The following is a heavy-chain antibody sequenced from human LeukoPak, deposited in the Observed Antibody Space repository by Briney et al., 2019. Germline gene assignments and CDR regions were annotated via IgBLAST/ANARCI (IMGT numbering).Heavy chain of an antibody. CDR1: GGTFSSYA. J-gene: IGHJ4*02. Sequence: SVKVSCKASGGTFSSYAISWVRQAPGQGLEWMGGIIPIFGTANYAQKFQGRVTITADESTSTAYMELSSLRSEGTAVYYCARAGSVGAIQEAFDYWGQGTLVTVSS. D-gene: IGHD1-26*01. CDR2: IIPIFGTA. V-gene: IGHV1-69*01. CDR3: ARAGSVGAIQEAFDY.